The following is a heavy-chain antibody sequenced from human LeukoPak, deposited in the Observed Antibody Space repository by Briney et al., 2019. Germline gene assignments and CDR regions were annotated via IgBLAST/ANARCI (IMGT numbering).Heavy chain of an antibody. CDR1: GASITIGAESYH. V-gene: IGHV4-39*07. J-gene: IGHJ5*02. Sequence: SETLSLTCTVSGASITIGAESYHWGWIRQPPGKGLEWIGEIYHSGSTNYNPSLKSRVTISVDKSKNQFSLKLSSVTAADAAVYYCARGPTPGGWFDPWGQGTLVTVSS. D-gene: IGHD3-16*01. CDR3: ARGPTPGGWFDP. CDR2: IYHSGST.